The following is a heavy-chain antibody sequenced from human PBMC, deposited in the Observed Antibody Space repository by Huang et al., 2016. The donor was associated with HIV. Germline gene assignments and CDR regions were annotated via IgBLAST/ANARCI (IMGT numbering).Heavy chain of an antibody. CDR1: GYTFTNYA. CDR3: ARERYYYDRSGYYTPVEYFHH. V-gene: IGHV1-18*01. CDR2: MRGSNGKT. D-gene: IGHD3-22*01. J-gene: IGHJ1*01. Sequence: QVQLVQSGAEVKKPGASVKVSCKASGYTFTNYAINWVRQAPGQSLEWMGWMRGSNGKTKYAKKVQGRVTITKDTTTSTAYMELRSLISDDTAVYYCARERYYYDRSGYYTPVEYFHHWGQGTLVTVSS.